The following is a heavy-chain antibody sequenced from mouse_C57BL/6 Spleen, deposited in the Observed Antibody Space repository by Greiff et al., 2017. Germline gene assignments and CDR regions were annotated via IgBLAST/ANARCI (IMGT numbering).Heavy chain of an antibody. CDR1: GFNIKDDY. V-gene: IGHV14-4*01. D-gene: IGHD2-14*01. CDR3: TTRYLFAY. J-gene: IGHJ3*01. Sequence: EVQLQQSGAELVRPGASVKLSCTASGFNIKDDYMHWVKQRPEQGLEWIGWIDPENGDTEYASNFQGKATITADTSSNTAYLQLSSLTSEDTAVYYCTTRYLFAYWGQGTLVTVSA. CDR2: IDPENGDT.